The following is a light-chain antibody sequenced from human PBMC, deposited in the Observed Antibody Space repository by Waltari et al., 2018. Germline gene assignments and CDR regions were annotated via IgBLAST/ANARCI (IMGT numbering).Light chain of an antibody. CDR2: AAS. CDR3: QHYDNLPLT. Sequence: EIQMTQSPSSLSASVGDRVTITCQASQDITKYLNWYQQKPGKAPKVLIYAASSLGTGVPSRFSGSGSGTDFTFTISSLQPEDLATYYCQHYDNLPLTFGGGTKVDIK. J-gene: IGKJ4*01. V-gene: IGKV1-33*01. CDR1: QDITKY.